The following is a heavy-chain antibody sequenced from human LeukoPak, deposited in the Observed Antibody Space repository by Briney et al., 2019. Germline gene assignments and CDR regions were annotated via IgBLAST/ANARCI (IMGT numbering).Heavy chain of an antibody. CDR3: VREDNSPYKNFDH. J-gene: IGHJ4*02. D-gene: IGHD1-1*01. Sequence: ASVKVSCKASGFTFSSYWMHWVRQAPGQGLEWLGLINPAGTITVFARKFQGRATVTRDTSASTVYMELNTLISEDTAVYYCVREDNSPYKNFDHWGQGTLVTVSS. V-gene: IGHV1-46*01. CDR2: INPAGTIT. CDR1: GFTFSSYW.